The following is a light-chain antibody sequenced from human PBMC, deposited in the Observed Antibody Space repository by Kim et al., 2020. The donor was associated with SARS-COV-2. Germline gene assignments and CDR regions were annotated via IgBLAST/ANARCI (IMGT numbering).Light chain of an antibody. CDR3: QQYKTFPWT. V-gene: IGKV1-16*02. CDR2: DAS. Sequence: ASVGDRVTSTCRASQYIRNHLAWFQLQPGKAPKSLIYDASRLQSGVPSKFSGSGSGTNFILTISGLQPEDFATYYCQQYKTFPWTFGQGTKVDIK. CDR1: QYIRNH. J-gene: IGKJ1*01.